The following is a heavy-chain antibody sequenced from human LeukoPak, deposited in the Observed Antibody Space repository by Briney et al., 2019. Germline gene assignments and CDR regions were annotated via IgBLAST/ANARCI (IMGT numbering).Heavy chain of an antibody. D-gene: IGHD3-22*01. V-gene: IGHV3-48*03. J-gene: IGHJ6*03. CDR3: ARSFYYDSSGYGYYMDV. Sequence: GGSLRLSCAASGFIFSNYEMNWVRQAPGKGLEWISYINSGGTPIYYADSVKGRFTISRDNAKNSLYLQMNSLRAEDTALYHCARSFYYDSSGYGYYMDVWGKGTTVTISS. CDR2: INSGGTPI. CDR1: GFIFSNYE.